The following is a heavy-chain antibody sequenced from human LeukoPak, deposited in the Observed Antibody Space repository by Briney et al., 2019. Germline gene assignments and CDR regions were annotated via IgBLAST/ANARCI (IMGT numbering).Heavy chain of an antibody. CDR2: IIPIFGTA. CDR3: AGLRMITIVAASGFDV. Sequence: SVKVSCKSTGGTLSTYAISSMRQAPGQGLKWMGGIIPIFGTANYAQKFQGRVTITADESTSTAYMELSSLRSEDTAVYYCAGLRMITIVAASGFDVWGQGTMVTVSS. V-gene: IGHV1-69*13. D-gene: IGHD3-22*01. CDR1: GGTLSTYA. J-gene: IGHJ3*01.